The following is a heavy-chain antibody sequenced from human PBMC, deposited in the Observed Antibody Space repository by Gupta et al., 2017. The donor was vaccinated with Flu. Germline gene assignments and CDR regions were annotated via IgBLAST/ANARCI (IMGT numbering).Heavy chain of an antibody. Sequence: QVQLVASGGGVVQPGRSLRLSCAASGFIFSDSGLHWVRQAPGKGLEWVAVISYDGSYKYYGDSVKGRFTISRDNSKNTLYLEMNSLRPDDTAMYYCARDQREYCSGGDCYPQILDFWGQGSLVTVS. CDR3: ARDQREYCSGGDCYPQILDF. CDR2: ISYDGSYK. CDR1: GFIFSDSG. J-gene: IGHJ4*02. D-gene: IGHD2-15*01. V-gene: IGHV3-30*03.